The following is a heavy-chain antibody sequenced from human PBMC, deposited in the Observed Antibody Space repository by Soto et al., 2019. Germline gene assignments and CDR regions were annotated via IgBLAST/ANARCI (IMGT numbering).Heavy chain of an antibody. D-gene: IGHD5-18*01. Sequence: GASVKVSCKASGYTFTSYGISWVRQAPGQGLEWMGWISAYNGNTNYAQKLQGRVTMTTDTSTSTAYMELRSLRSDDTAVYYCARDHGGDTADYYYYGMDVWGQGTTVTVSS. CDR2: ISAYNGNT. CDR3: ARDHGGDTADYYYYGMDV. J-gene: IGHJ6*02. CDR1: GYTFTSYG. V-gene: IGHV1-18*01.